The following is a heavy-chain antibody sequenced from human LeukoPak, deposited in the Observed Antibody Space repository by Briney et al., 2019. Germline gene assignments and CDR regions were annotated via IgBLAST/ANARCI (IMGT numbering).Heavy chain of an antibody. CDR3: ATDGSGLTSVTTIDS. CDR1: GGTFSRFA. CDR2: IIPILGIA. Sequence: SEKVSCKASGGTFSRFAMSWVRQAPGQGLEWMGRIIPILGIATYAQKFQGRLTITADKSMSTAYMELSSLRSEDTAVYYCATDGSGLTSVTTIDSWGQGTLVTVSS. V-gene: IGHV1-69*04. D-gene: IGHD4-17*01. J-gene: IGHJ4*02.